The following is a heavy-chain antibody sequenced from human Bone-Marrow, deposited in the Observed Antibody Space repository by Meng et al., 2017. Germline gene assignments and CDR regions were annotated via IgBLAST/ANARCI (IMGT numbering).Heavy chain of an antibody. D-gene: IGHD1-7*01. Sequence: QVQRRESGRGLVKPWGALSLPCTVPGGSISSDICWSWVRQPPGKGLDWIGAVYHRGNTNYNPSLKSRVDISVDKSKNQFYLSLFSVTAADTAVYYCGRDQGRELINHWGQGTLVTVSS. CDR3: GRDQGRELINH. J-gene: IGHJ4*02. V-gene: IGHV4-4*02. CDR1: GGSISSDIC. CDR2: VYHRGNT.